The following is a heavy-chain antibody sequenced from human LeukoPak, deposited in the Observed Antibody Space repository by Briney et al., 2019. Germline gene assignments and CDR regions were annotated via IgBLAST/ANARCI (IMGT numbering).Heavy chain of an antibody. CDR2: ISSSGTYT. D-gene: IGHD1-26*01. CDR1: GFYFSDYY. J-gene: IGHJ4*02. V-gene: IGHV3-11*06. CDR3: AKIAGTYSPDY. Sequence: GGSLRLSCAASGFYFSDYYMTWIRQAPGKGLEWVSYISSSGTYTNYADSVKGRFTISRDNAKKSLYLQMNSLSAEDTAVYYCAKIAGTYSPDYSGQGTLITVSS.